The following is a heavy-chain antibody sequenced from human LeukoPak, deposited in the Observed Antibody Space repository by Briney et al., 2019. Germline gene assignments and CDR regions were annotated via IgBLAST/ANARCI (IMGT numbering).Heavy chain of an antibody. V-gene: IGHV3-53*01. J-gene: IGHJ3*02. Sequence: GGSLRLSCAASGLTVSSNSMSWVRQAPGKGLEWVSFIYSGGSTYYADSVKGRFTISRDNAKNSLYLQMNSLRAEDTAVYYCARDSGNYLDAFDIWGQGTMVTVSS. CDR1: GLTVSSNS. CDR3: ARDSGNYLDAFDI. D-gene: IGHD1-7*01. CDR2: IYSGGST.